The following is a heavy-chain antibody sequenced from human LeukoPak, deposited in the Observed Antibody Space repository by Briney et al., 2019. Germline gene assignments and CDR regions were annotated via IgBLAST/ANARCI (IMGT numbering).Heavy chain of an antibody. Sequence: GGSLRLSCAASGFTFSFYSMNWVRQAPGKGLERVSYISSYSGTIKYADSAKGRFTISRDNAKNSLYLQMNSLRAEDTAVYYCARDQGGMVSYWGQGTLVTVSS. D-gene: IGHD2-8*01. CDR3: ARDQGGMVSY. CDR2: ISSYSGTI. J-gene: IGHJ4*02. V-gene: IGHV3-48*01. CDR1: GFTFSFYS.